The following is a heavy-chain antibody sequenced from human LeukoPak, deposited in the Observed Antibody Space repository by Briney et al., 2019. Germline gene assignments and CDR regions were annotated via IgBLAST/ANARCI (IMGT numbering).Heavy chain of an antibody. CDR2: IYYSGST. J-gene: IGHJ3*02. CDR3: ARLDYGDYPVLAFDI. Sequence: SETLSLTCTVSGGYISSSSYYWGWIRQPPGKGLEWIGSIYYSGSTYYNPSLKSRVTISVDTSKNQFSLKLSSVTAADTAVYYCARLDYGDYPVLAFDIWGQGTMVTVSS. CDR1: GGYISSSSYY. V-gene: IGHV4-39*01. D-gene: IGHD4-17*01.